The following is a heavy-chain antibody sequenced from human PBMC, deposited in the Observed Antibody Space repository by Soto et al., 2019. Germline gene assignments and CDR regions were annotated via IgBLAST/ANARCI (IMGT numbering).Heavy chain of an antibody. CDR2: IYYSGST. V-gene: IGHV4-59*01. J-gene: IGHJ4*02. CDR1: GGSISSYY. Sequence: SETLSLTCTVSGGSISSYYWSWIRQPPGKGLEWIGYIYYSGSTNYNPSLRSRVTISVDTSKNQFSLKLSTVTAADTAVYYCARYSYDQDYFDYWGQGTLVTVSS. CDR3: ARYSYDQDYFDY. D-gene: IGHD5-18*01.